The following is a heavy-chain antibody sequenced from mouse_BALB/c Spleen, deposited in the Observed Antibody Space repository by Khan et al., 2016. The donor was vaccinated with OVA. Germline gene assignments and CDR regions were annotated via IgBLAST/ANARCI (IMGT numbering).Heavy chain of an antibody. CDR2: IYPGSGST. D-gene: IGHD1-1*01. CDR3: ASRSYYGTRNFDV. CDR1: GYNFTSYW. V-gene: IGHV1-55*01. Sequence: QVQLQQSGAELVKPGTSVKLSCKASGYNFTSYWINWVKLRPGQGLEWIGDIYPGSGSTNYNEKFKSKAALTVDTSSSTAYMQLNSLASEDSALYYCASRSYYGTRNFDVWGAGTTVTVSS. J-gene: IGHJ1*01.